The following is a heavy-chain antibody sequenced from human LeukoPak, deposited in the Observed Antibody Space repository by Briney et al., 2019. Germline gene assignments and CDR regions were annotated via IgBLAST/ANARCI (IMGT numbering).Heavy chain of an antibody. CDR3: AKLHSLYGSGGTCYVHY. CDR2: ISGSGDNT. V-gene: IGHV3-23*01. CDR1: GFTFSSFA. Sequence: GGSLRLSCEASGFTFSSFAMSWVRQAPGKGLEWVSAISGSGDNTYYADSVKGQFTVSRDNSRNTLYLQMNSLRAEDTAVYYCAKLHSLYGSGGTCYVHYWGQGTLLTVSS. J-gene: IGHJ4*02. D-gene: IGHD2-15*01.